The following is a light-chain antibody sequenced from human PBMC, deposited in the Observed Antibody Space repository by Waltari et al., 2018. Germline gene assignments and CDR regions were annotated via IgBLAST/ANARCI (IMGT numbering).Light chain of an antibody. CDR1: QSISNY. CDR3: QRSYNAPYT. CDR2: VAS. J-gene: IGKJ2*01. Sequence: DIQMTQSPSSLPASVGDRVTITCRSSQSISNYLNWYQHKPGEAPKLLVYVASNLQRGVPSRFSGSGSETDFTLTISSLQLEDFATYYCQRSYNAPYTFGQGTNVEIK. V-gene: IGKV1-39*01.